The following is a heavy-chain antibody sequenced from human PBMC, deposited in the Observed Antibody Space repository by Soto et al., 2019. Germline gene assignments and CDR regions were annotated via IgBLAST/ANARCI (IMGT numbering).Heavy chain of an antibody. V-gene: IGHV4-31*03. CDR2: ISYGGST. Sequence: QVQLQESGPGLVKPSQTLSLTSTVSGGSINSGGYCWSWIRQHPGKGLDWIGCISYGGSTSYNPSLKSRVTISVDTSKNQFSLMLTSVTAADTAVYYCSRGILVWGQGALITVSS. CDR3: SRGILV. J-gene: IGHJ4*02. CDR1: GGSINSGGYC. D-gene: IGHD5-18*01.